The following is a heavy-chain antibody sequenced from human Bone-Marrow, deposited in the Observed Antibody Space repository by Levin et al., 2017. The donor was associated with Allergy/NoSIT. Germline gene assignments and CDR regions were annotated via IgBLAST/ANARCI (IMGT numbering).Heavy chain of an antibody. Sequence: PGESLKISCAASGFTFSSYDMHWVRQATGKGLEWVSAIGTAGDTYYPGSVKGRFTISRENAKNSLYLQMNSLRAGDTAVYYCARAMTTVTKSRYFDLWGRGTPVTVSS. CDR1: GFTFSSYD. CDR2: IGTAGDT. V-gene: IGHV3-13*01. J-gene: IGHJ2*01. D-gene: IGHD4-17*01. CDR3: ARAMTTVTKSRYFDL.